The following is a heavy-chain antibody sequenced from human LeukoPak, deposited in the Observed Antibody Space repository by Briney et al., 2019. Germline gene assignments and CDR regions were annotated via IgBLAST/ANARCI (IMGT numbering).Heavy chain of an antibody. CDR3: ARDFIRKTMGRGVITPYNWSDH. CDR1: GYTFTSYG. CDR2: ISAYNGNT. J-gene: IGHJ5*02. Sequence: GASVKVTFKASGYTFTSYGISWMRQAPGQGLEWMGWISAYNGNTNYAQKLKGRVSMTTETFTSTAYMVLRSLRSDDTAVYYCARDFIRKTMGRGVITPYNWSDHWGQGTLVTVSS. D-gene: IGHD3-10*01. V-gene: IGHV1-18*01.